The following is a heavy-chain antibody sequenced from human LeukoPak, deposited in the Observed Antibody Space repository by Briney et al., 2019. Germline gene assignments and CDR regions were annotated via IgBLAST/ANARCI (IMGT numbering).Heavy chain of an antibody. V-gene: IGHV3-11*01. Sequence: GGSLRLSCTACGFTFSDYYMSWSRQAPGKGLEWVSYISTSGTTIYYADSVKGRFTISRDNAKNSLFLQMDSLRAEDTAVYYCARDYGYCTRITCYNRAFDCWGQGILVTVSS. CDR2: ISTSGTTI. CDR1: GFTFSDYY. J-gene: IGHJ4*02. CDR3: ARDYGYCTRITCYNRAFDC. D-gene: IGHD2-2*02.